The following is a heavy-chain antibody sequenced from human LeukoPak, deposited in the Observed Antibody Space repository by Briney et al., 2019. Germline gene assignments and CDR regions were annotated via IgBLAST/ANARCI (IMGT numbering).Heavy chain of an antibody. CDR3: ARDLGQWLVLYCFDY. CDR2: INPSAGST. D-gene: IGHD6-19*01. V-gene: IGHV1-46*01. Sequence: GASVKVSCKASGYTFTSYSLHWVRQAPGQGLGWMGVINPSAGSTTYTQKFRSRVSMTRDTSTSTVYMELSSLRSDDTAIYYCARDLGQWLVLYCFDYWGQGTLVTVSS. CDR1: GYTFTSYS. J-gene: IGHJ4*02.